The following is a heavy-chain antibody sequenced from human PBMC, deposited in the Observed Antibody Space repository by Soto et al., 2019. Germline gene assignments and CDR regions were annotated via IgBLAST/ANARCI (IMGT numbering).Heavy chain of an antibody. J-gene: IGHJ4*02. CDR1: GFTFSSHA. CDR3: AKRGPCSGGGDNCYSFDY. V-gene: IGHV3-23*01. CDR2: ISGSGDNT. D-gene: IGHD2-15*01. Sequence: GGSLRLSCAASGFTFSSHAMNWVRQAPGKGQEWVSAISGSGDNTHYADSVKGRFTISRDNSKNTLYLQMNSLRAEDTAVYYCAKRGPCSGGGDNCYSFDYWGQGTLVTVSS.